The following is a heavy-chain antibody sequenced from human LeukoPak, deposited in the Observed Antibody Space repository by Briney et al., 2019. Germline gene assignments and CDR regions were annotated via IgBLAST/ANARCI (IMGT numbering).Heavy chain of an antibody. Sequence: ASVKVSCKASGYTFTSYGISWVRQAPGQGLEWMGWISAYNGNTNYAQKLQGRVTMTTDTSTSTACMELRSLRSDDTAVYYCAVPGDGYNYYFDYWGQGTLVTVSS. J-gene: IGHJ4*02. CDR2: ISAYNGNT. V-gene: IGHV1-18*01. CDR3: AVPGDGYNYYFDY. D-gene: IGHD5-24*01. CDR1: GYTFTSYG.